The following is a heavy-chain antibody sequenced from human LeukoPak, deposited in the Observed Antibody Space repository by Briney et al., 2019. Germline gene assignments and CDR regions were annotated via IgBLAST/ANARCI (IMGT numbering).Heavy chain of an antibody. CDR2: ISTGGGTT. V-gene: IGHV3-23*01. Sequence: GGSLRLSCAASGFTFSTYAMSWVRQAPGKGLEWVSAISTGGGTTYYADSVKGRFTISRDNSKSALYLQMNGLRAEDTAVYYCARPAGCSGGTCSPFDYWGQGTLATVSS. CDR1: GFTFSTYA. D-gene: IGHD2-15*01. J-gene: IGHJ4*02. CDR3: ARPAGCSGGTCSPFDY.